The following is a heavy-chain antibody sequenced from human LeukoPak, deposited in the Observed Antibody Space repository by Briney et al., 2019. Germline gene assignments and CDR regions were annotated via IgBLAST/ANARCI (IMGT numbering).Heavy chain of an antibody. V-gene: IGHV3-21*04. CDR3: ARASSNNRYNYFDY. Sequence: GGSLRLSCAASGFTFSSYSMNWVRQAPGKGLEWVSSISSSSSYIYYADSVKGRFTISRDNAKNSLYLQMNSLRAEDTAVYYCARASSNNRYNYFDYWGQGTLVTVSS. D-gene: IGHD6-13*01. CDR1: GFTFSSYS. J-gene: IGHJ4*02. CDR2: ISSSSSYI.